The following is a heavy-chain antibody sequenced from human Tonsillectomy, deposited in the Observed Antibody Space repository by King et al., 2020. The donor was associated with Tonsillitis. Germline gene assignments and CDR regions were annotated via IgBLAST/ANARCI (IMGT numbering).Heavy chain of an antibody. D-gene: IGHD5-12*01. CDR2: FFGTGNP. CDR1: GGSMGRDY. J-gene: IGHJ3*02. Sequence: VQLVESGPGVVKPSGTVSLSCTVSGGSMGRDYCTWIRQAPWDGLWWVGYFFGTGNPNSNPAPHSRVTRSADTSKTHSSLRLLSVTAADTAVYFCVREAWMGKGDAFDIWGQGTMVTVSS. CDR3: VREAWMGKGDAFDI. V-gene: IGHV4-59*01.